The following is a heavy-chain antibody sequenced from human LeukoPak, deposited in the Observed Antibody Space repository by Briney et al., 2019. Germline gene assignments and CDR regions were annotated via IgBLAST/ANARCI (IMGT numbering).Heavy chain of an antibody. CDR1: GITFSDYW. CDR2: IDQFGTYA. CDR3: AKDACIGSGSGDY. J-gene: IGHJ4*02. Sequence: GSLRLSCATSGITFSDYWMHWVRQAPGKGLVWVSHIDQFGTYATYADSVRGRFAISRDNAKNTVYLQLNSLRAEDTAVYYCAKDACIGSGSGDYWGLGTLVTVSS. D-gene: IGHD3-10*01. V-gene: IGHV3-74*01.